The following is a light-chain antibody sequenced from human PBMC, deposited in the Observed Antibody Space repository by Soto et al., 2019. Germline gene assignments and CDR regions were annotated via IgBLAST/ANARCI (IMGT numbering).Light chain of an antibody. CDR1: SSDVGGYNY. CDR3: SSYTSRSTLNV. CDR2: EVS. J-gene: IGLJ1*01. Sequence: QSALTQPASVSGSPGQSITISCTGTSSDVGGYNYVSWYQQHSGKAPKLMIYEVSNRPAGVSNRFSGSKSGNTASLTISGLQSEDEADYYCSSYTSRSTLNVFVTGTKVTVL. V-gene: IGLV2-14*01.